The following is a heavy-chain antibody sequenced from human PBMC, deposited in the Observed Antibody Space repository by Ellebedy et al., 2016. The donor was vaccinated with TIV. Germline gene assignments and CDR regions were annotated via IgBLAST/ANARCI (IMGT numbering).Heavy chain of an antibody. Sequence: ASVKVSCKASGGTFSNYAISWVRQAPGQGLEWMGRIIPILGMTNHAQKLQGRVTITADRSTSTAYMELSSLRSEDTAVYYCATGAYGSSGWNWHFDYWGQGTLVTVSS. CDR3: ATGAYGSSGWNWHFDY. V-gene: IGHV1-69*04. CDR2: IIPILGMT. CDR1: GGTFSNYA. D-gene: IGHD6-19*01. J-gene: IGHJ4*02.